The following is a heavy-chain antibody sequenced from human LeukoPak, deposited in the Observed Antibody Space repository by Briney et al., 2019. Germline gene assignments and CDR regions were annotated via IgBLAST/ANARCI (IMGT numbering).Heavy chain of an antibody. CDR3: ARETSQKGAHYMDV. D-gene: IGHD3-16*01. J-gene: IGHJ6*03. CDR1: GYTFTSYG. CDR2: ISAYNGNT. V-gene: IGHV1-18*01. Sequence: ASVKVSCKASGYTFTSYGISWVRQAPGKGLEWMGWISAYNGNTNYAQKLQGRVTMTTDTSTSTAYLELRSLRCDDTAVYYCARETSQKGAHYMDVWGKGTTVTISS.